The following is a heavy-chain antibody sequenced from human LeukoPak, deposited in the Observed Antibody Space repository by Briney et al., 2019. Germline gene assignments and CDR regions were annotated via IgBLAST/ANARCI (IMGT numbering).Heavy chain of an antibody. J-gene: IGHJ6*03. CDR1: GFTFSSYS. CDR3: ARVGWNDGYYYYYMDV. Sequence: PGGSLRLSCAASGFTFSSYSMNWVRQAPGKGLEWVSSISSSSSYIYYADSVKGRFTISRDNAKNSLYLQMNSLRAEDTAVYYCARVGWNDGYYYYYMDVWGKGTTVTVSS. V-gene: IGHV3-21*01. D-gene: IGHD1-1*01. CDR2: ISSSSSYI.